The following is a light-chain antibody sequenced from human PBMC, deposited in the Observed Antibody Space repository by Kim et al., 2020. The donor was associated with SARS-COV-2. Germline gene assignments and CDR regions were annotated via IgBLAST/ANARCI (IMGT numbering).Light chain of an antibody. Sequence: TQSPDSLAVSLGERATINCKSSQSVLHSSNNKNYLAWYQQRPGHPPKLLISWASTRESGVPDRFGGSGSGTDFTLTISSLQAEDVAVYYCQQFYSSPQTFGQGTKVDIK. CDR1: QSVLHSSNNKNY. V-gene: IGKV4-1*01. J-gene: IGKJ1*01. CDR3: QQFYSSPQT. CDR2: WAS.